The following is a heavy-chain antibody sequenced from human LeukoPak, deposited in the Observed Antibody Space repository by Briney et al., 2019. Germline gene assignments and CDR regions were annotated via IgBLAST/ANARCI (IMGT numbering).Heavy chain of an antibody. CDR1: RFTFGSYW. V-gene: IGHV3-7*01. CDR3: ARVQGGGYRTADY. Sequence: GGSLRLSCAASRFTFGSYWMSWVRQAPGKGLEWVANIKQDGSEKYYVDSVKGRFTISRDNAKNSLYLQMNSLRGEDTAMYYCARVQGGGYRTADYWGQGTLVTVSS. J-gene: IGHJ4*02. D-gene: IGHD6-19*01. CDR2: IKQDGSEK.